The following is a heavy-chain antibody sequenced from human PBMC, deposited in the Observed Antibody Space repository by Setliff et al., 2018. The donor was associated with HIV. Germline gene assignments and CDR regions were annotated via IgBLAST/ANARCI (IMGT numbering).Heavy chain of an antibody. CDR3: ARHKSQPYYFDY. CDR1: GDSISHYY. Sequence: PSETLSLTCSVSGDSISHYYWSWIRQPPGKGLEWIGYIYYSGSTNYNPSLKSRVTISVDTSKNQFSLKLSSVTAADTAVYYCARHKSQPYYFDYWGQGTLVTVSS. V-gene: IGHV4-59*08. J-gene: IGHJ4*02. CDR2: IYYSGST.